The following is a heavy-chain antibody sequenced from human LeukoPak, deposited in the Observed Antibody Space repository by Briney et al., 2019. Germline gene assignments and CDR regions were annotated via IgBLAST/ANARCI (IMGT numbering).Heavy chain of an antibody. CDR3: ATRAGATIPHYYYYYMDV. V-gene: IGHV1-69*05. D-gene: IGHD1-26*01. CDR2: IIPIFGTA. CDR1: GGTFSSYA. J-gene: IGHJ6*03. Sequence: GASVKVSCKASGGTFSSYAISWVRQAPGQGLEWMGGIIPIFGTANYAQKFQGRVTITTDESTSTAYMELSSLRSEDTAVYYCATRAGATIPHYYYYYMDVWGKGTTVTVSS.